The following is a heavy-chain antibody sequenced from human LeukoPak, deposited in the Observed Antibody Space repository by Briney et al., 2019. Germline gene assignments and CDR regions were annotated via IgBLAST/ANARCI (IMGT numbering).Heavy chain of an antibody. CDR1: GYTFTSYD. J-gene: IGHJ3*02. CDR2: MNPNSGNT. D-gene: IGHD2-2*03. Sequence: WASVKVSCKASGYTFTSYDINWVRQATGQGLEWMGWMNPNSGNTGYAQKFQGRVTITADKSTGTAYMELSSLRSEDTAVYYCAKHGHGWAFDIWGQGTMVTVSS. V-gene: IGHV1-8*01. CDR3: AKHGHGWAFDI.